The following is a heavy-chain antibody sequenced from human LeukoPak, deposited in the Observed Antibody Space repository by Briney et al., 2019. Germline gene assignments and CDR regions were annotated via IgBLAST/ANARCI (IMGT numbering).Heavy chain of an antibody. V-gene: IGHV5-51*01. CDR1: GFSFTNYW. CDR3: ARSSPDPDY. Sequence: RESLTISFPGSGFSFTNYWIAWVRQMPGKGLEWMGIIYPGDSDITYSPSFQGQVTTSADKSISTAYLQWSSLKASDTAMYYCARSSPDPDYWGQGTLVTVSS. J-gene: IGHJ4*02. CDR2: IYPGDSDI.